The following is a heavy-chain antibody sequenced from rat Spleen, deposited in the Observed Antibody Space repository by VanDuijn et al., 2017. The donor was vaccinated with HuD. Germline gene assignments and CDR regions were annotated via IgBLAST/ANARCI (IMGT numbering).Heavy chain of an antibody. J-gene: IGHJ4*01. Sequence: EVQLQESGPGLVKPSQSLSVTCSVTDYSITSGYGWNWIRKFPGNQLEWMGYINSAGSTNYNPSLNSRISISRDISKNQFFLQVNSVTTEDTATYYCAKTTVAYYYVMDAWGQGASVTVSS. CDR3: AKTTVAYYYVMDA. V-gene: IGHV3-3*01. CDR2: INSAGST. CDR1: DYSITSGYG. D-gene: IGHD1-3*01.